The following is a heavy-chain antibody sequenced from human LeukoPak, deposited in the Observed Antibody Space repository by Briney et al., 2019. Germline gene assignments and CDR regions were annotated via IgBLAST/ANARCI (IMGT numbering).Heavy chain of an antibody. CDR3: AKDRLQLEYYFDY. Sequence: GGSLRLSCAASGFTFSSYSMNWVRQAPGKGLEWVSVISGSGGSIYYADSVKGRFTISRDNSKNTLYLQMSSLRAEDTAVYYCAKDRLQLEYYFDYWGQGTMVTVSS. V-gene: IGHV3-23*01. CDR2: ISGSGGSI. J-gene: IGHJ4*03. CDR1: GFTFSSYS. D-gene: IGHD6-13*01.